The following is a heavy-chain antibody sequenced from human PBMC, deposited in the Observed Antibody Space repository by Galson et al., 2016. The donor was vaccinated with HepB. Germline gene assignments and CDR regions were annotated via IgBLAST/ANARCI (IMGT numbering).Heavy chain of an antibody. CDR3: AAAPYYQFWSGYWL. D-gene: IGHD3-3*01. V-gene: IGHV3-48*02. CDR1: GFNFSAYN. CDR2: ISASGTTM. Sequence: SLRLSCAASGFNFSAYNMNWVRQAPGKGLEGISYISASGTTMYYADSVKGRFTISRDNARNSLYLQMNSLRDEDTAVYYCAAAPYYQFWSGYWLWGQGTLVTVSS. J-gene: IGHJ4*02.